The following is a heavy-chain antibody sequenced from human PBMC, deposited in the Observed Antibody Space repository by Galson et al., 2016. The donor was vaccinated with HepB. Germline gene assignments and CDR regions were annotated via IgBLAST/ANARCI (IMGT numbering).Heavy chain of an antibody. CDR1: GFSLSSSGMS. Sequence: PALVKPTQTLTLTCTFSGFSLSSSGMSVSWIRQPPGKALEWLARIDWDDDKYYTTSLETRLTLSKDTSKNQVVLTMTNMGPVDQATSYCARTTGFAGRAYYFDYWGQGTLVTVSS. V-gene: IGHV2-70*11. J-gene: IGHJ4*02. CDR3: ARTTGFAGRAYYFDY. D-gene: IGHD2-21*01. CDR2: IDWDDDK.